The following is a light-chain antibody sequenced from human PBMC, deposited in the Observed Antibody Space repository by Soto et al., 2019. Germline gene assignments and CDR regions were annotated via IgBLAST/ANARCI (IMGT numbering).Light chain of an antibody. CDR3: SSYTSRSTLI. J-gene: IGLJ2*01. CDR1: SRDVGGYNY. Sequence: QSVLTQPPSASGTPGQRVTISCTGTSRDVGGYNYVSWYQQHPGKAPKLMIYEVSNRPSGVSNRFSGSKSGNTASLTISGLQAEDEADYYCSSYTSRSTLIFGGGTKVTVL. CDR2: EVS. V-gene: IGLV2-14*01.